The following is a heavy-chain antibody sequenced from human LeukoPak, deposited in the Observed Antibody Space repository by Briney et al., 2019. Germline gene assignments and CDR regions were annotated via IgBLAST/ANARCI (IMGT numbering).Heavy chain of an antibody. V-gene: IGHV4-39*01. J-gene: IGHJ4*02. CDR1: GGSISSSSYY. CDR2: IYYSGST. Sequence: KASETLSLTCTVSGGSISSSSYYCGWIRQPPGKGLEWIGSIYYSGSTYYNPSLKSRVTISVDTSKNQFSLKLSSVTAADTAVYYCARHSRGEGTPSDYWGQGTLVTVSS. CDR3: ARHSRGEGTPSDY. D-gene: IGHD3-10*01.